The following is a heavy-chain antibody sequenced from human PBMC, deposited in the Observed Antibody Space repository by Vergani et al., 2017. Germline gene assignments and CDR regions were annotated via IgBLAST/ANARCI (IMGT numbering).Heavy chain of an antibody. V-gene: IGHV3-30*18. CDR2: ISYDGSNK. J-gene: IGHJ4*02. Sequence: QVQLVESGGGVVQPGRSLRLSCAASGFTFSSYGMHWVRQAPGKGLGWVAVISYDGSNKYYADSVKGRFTISRDNSKNTLYLQMNSLRAEDTAVYYCAKALWFGELLNAPFDYWGQGTLVTVSS. D-gene: IGHD3-10*01. CDR3: AKALWFGELLNAPFDY. CDR1: GFTFSSYG.